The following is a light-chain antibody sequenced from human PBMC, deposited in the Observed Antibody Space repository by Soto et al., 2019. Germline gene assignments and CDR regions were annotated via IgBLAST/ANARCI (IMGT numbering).Light chain of an antibody. J-gene: IGKJ1*01. V-gene: IGKV1-5*01. CDR1: QNISSW. CDR2: DAS. CDR3: QQSNSYPLT. Sequence: IQMTKSPSTLSVSVGAIATITCLASQNISSWLAWYQQKPGKAPKLLIYDASSLESGVPSRFSGSGSGTEFTLTITSLEPDDFATYYCQQSNSYPLTFGQGTKVDIK.